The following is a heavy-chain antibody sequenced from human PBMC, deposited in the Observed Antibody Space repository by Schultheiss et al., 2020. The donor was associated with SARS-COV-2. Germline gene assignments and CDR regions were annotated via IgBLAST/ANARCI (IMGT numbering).Heavy chain of an antibody. CDR3: ARVSQIYCSGGSCYRHRTFDY. J-gene: IGHJ4*02. CDR1: GGSISSGGYY. Sequence: SETLSLTCTVSGGSISSGGYYWSWIRQHPGKGLEWIGYIYYSGSTNYNPSLKSRVTISVDTSKNQFSLKLSSVTAADTAVYYCARVSQIYCSGGSCYRHRTFDYWGQGTLVTVSS. D-gene: IGHD2-15*01. V-gene: IGHV4-61*08. CDR2: IYYSGST.